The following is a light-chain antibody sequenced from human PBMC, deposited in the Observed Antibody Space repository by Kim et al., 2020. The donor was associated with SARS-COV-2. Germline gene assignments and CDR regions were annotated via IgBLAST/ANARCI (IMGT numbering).Light chain of an antibody. CDR3: QQYYDYPWT. CDR1: QSVSVW. CDR2: KAS. V-gene: IGKV1-5*03. Sequence: DIQMTQSPSTLSASVGDRVTITCRASQSVSVWLALCQQKPGKAPKVLIYKASNLESGVPSRFSGSGSGTEFTLTISSLQTDDFATYYCQQYYDYPWTFGQGTKVDIK. J-gene: IGKJ1*01.